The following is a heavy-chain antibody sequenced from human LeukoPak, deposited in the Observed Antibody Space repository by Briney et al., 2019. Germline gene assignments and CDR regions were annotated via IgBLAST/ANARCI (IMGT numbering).Heavy chain of an antibody. CDR2: ISGSGGST. CDR3: AGDSGYGDYKLY. D-gene: IGHD4-17*01. J-gene: IGHJ4*02. Sequence: GGSLRLSCAASGFTFSSYAMSWVRQAPGKGLEWVSAISGSGGSTYYADSVKGRFTISRDNARNSLYLQMNSLRAEDTAVYYCAGDSGYGDYKLYWGQGTLVTVSS. V-gene: IGHV3-23*01. CDR1: GFTFSSYA.